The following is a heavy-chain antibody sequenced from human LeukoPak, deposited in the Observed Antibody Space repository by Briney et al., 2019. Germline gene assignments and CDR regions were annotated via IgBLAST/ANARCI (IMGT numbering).Heavy chain of an antibody. Sequence: GVSLTLLCAASVHIFRRSAVQWVRQASGKGLECLGRFRSRANSYVPVYAASVEGRVTISRDDSKNTAYLQMNSLKTEDTAVYYCTRHSDKYCSGAGCYVNNFYGLDVWGQGTTVTVSS. CDR1: VHIFRRSA. CDR3: TRHSDKYCSGAGCYVNNFYGLDV. V-gene: IGHV3-73*01. D-gene: IGHD2-15*01. CDR2: FRSRANSYVP. J-gene: IGHJ6*02.